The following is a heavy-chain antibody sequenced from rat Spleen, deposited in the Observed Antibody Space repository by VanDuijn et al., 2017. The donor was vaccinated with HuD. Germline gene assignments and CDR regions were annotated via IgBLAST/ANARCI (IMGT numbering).Heavy chain of an antibody. CDR1: GFSLTSNS. D-gene: IGHD1-11*01. J-gene: IGHJ2*01. CDR3: ARFDYGGSYFDY. Sequence: QVQLKESGPGLVQPSQTLSLTCTVSGFSLTSNSVSWVRQPPGKGLEWIGAIWSGGTTDYSSALKSRLSISRDTSKSQVLLKMNSLQTEDTATYFCARFDYGGSYFDYWGQGVMVTVSS. V-gene: IGHV2-15*01. CDR2: IWSGGTT.